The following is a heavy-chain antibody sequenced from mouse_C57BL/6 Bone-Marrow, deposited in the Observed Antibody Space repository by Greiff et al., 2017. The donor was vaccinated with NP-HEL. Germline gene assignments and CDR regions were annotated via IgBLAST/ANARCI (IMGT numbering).Heavy chain of an antibody. Sequence: QVQLQQPGAELVKPGASVKLSCKASGYTFTSYWMHWVKQRPGQGLEWIGMIHPTSGSTNYNEKFKSKATLTVDKSSSTAYMQLSSLTSEDSAVYYCARDYYALFDYWGQGTTLTVSS. J-gene: IGHJ2*01. V-gene: IGHV1-64*01. D-gene: IGHD1-1*01. CDR2: IHPTSGST. CDR3: ARDYYALFDY. CDR1: GYTFTSYW.